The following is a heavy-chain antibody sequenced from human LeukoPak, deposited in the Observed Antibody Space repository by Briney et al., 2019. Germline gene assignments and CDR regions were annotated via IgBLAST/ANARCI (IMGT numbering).Heavy chain of an antibody. CDR3: ARQGIFYDVLTI. J-gene: IGHJ3*02. D-gene: IGHD3-9*01. CDR2: IYYSGNT. Sequence: SETLSLTCSVSGGSISSSGCYWGWIRQPPGKGLEWIGSIYYSGNTYSNPPLKSRISISVDTSKNQFSLKLHSVTAADTAVYYCARQGIFYDVLTIRGQGRMVTVSS. V-gene: IGHV4-39*01. CDR1: GGSISSSGCY.